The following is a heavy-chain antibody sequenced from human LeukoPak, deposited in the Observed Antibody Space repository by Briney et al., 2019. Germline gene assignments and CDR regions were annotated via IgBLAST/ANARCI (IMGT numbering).Heavy chain of an antibody. Sequence: PSETLSLTCAVSGGSFSAYYWTWIRQPPGKGLEWIGEINHSGSANYNPSLKSRVTISLDTSKNQFSLKLSSVTAADTAVYYCARGLDYDYVWGSYRYRDSANWFDHWGQGTLVTVSS. CDR3: ARGLDYDYVWGSYRYRDSANWFDH. V-gene: IGHV4-34*01. D-gene: IGHD3-16*02. CDR1: GGSFSAYY. J-gene: IGHJ5*02. CDR2: INHSGSA.